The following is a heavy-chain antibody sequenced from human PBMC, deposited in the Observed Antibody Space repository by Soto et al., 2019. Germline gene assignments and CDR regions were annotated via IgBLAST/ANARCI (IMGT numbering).Heavy chain of an antibody. V-gene: IGHV1-18*01. CDR1: GYTFTSYG. CDR2: ISAYNGNT. Sequence: QVQLVQSGAAVKKPGASVKVSCKASGYTFTSYGFSWVRQAPGQGLEWMGWISAYNGNTNYAQKLRGRVTMTTDTSTSTAYMELRSLRSDDTAVYYCASYHLNSYYYGMDVWGQGTTVTVSS. CDR3: ASYHLNSYYYGMDV. J-gene: IGHJ6*02.